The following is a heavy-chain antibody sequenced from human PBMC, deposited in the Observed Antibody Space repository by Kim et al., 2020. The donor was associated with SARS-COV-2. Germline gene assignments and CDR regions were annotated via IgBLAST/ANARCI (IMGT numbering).Heavy chain of an antibody. Sequence: GGSLRLSCAASGFTVNSYAMSWVRQAPGKGLECVAAVSGNGGRTSYADSVKGRFTISRDNSKNTLYLQMNSLIAEDTAVYYCARRMLHDDASWGQGTTV. V-gene: IGHV3-23*01. J-gene: IGHJ6*02. D-gene: IGHD3-10*02. CDR1: GFTVNSYA. CDR3: ARRMLHDDAS. CDR2: VSGNGGRT.